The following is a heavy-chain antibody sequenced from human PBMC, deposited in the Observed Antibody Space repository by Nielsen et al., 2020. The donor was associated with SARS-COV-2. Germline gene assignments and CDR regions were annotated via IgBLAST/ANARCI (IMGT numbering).Heavy chain of an antibody. CDR3: ARAIAPPVNYFDY. V-gene: IGHV3-53*01. D-gene: IGHD6-6*01. J-gene: IGHJ4*02. CDR1: GFSISNNY. CDR2: FYSGDAI. Sequence: GGSLRLSCAASGFSISNNYMSWVRQAPGKGLEWVSTFYSGDAIYYADSVQGRFTIFRDNSENTVHLKMNNLRADDTAVYYCARAIAPPVNYFDYWGQGTLVTVSS.